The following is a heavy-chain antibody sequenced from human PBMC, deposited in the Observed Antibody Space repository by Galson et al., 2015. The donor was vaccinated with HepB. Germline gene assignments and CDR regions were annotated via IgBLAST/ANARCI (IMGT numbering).Heavy chain of an antibody. CDR3: AQLGTGY. V-gene: IGHV3-53*01. D-gene: IGHD3-16*01. CDR1: GFSVYSNY. J-gene: IGHJ4*02. Sequence: SLRLSCAASGFSVYSNYMNWVRQAPGKGLEWVSLIYSSSSSTNYADSVKGRFTISRDNSKNTLYLEMNSLRAEDTAVYYCAQLGTGYWGQGILVTVSS. CDR2: IYSSSSST.